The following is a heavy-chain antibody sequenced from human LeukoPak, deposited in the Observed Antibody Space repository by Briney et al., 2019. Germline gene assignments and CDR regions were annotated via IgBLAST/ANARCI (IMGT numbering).Heavy chain of an antibody. CDR2: IYHSGST. J-gene: IGHJ4*02. CDR1: VGSINSGGFY. V-gene: IGHV4-30-2*01. Sequence: RASETLSLTCTVSVGSINSGGFYWSWIRQPPGKGLEWVGYIYHSGSTNYNPSLKSRVTISIDKSKNQFSLRLSSGTAADTAVYYCARTYRESFDYWGQGTLVTVSS. CDR3: ARTYRESFDY. D-gene: IGHD1-26*01.